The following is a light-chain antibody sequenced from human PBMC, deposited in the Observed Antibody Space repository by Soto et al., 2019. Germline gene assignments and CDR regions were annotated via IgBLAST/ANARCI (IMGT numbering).Light chain of an antibody. CDR1: SSDVGGYNY. Sequence: QSVLTQPASVSGSPGQSITISCSGTSSDVGGYNYVSWYQQHPGKAPKLMIYEVSNRPSGVSNRFSGSKSGNTASLTISGLQAEDEADYYCSLYTSENAYVFGTGTK. CDR3: SLYTSENAYV. CDR2: EVS. J-gene: IGLJ1*01. V-gene: IGLV2-14*01.